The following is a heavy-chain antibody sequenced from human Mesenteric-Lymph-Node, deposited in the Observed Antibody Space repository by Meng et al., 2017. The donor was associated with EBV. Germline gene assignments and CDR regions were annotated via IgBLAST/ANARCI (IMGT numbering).Heavy chain of an antibody. CDR1: GFIFSTYS. V-gene: IGHV3-30*04. D-gene: IGHD3-10*01. J-gene: IGHJ4*02. CDR2: ISFDGNNA. CDR3: ARDQTLVRTTYPYYFDY. Sequence: QVQLVGSGGDLVKPGGSLRLSCAASGFIFSTYSMHWVRQAPGKGLEWVAVISFDGNNAHYADSVQGRFIISSDNSKDTVYLQMSSLRPEDTAVYYCARDQTLVRTTYPYYFDYWGQGTLVTVSS.